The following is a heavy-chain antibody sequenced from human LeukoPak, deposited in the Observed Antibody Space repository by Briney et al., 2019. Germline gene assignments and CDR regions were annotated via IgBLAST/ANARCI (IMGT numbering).Heavy chain of an antibody. CDR3: ASPQDTAMVFPRSHYYYYGMDV. D-gene: IGHD5-18*01. V-gene: IGHV1-8*01. J-gene: IGHJ6*02. CDR1: GYTFTSYD. CDR2: MNPNSGNT. Sequence: GASVKVSCKASGYTFTSYDINWVRQATGQGLEWMGWMNPNSGNTGYAQKFQGRVTMTRNTSISTAYMELSSLRSEDTAVYYCASPQDTAMVFPRSHYYYYGMDVWGQGTTVTVSS.